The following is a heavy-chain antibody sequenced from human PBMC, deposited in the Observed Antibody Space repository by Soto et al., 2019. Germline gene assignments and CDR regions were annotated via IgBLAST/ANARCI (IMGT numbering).Heavy chain of an antibody. J-gene: IGHJ6*02. D-gene: IGHD5-12*01. Sequence: QVQLVESGGGVVQPGRSLRLSCAASGFTFSSYGMHWVRQAPGKGLEWVAVISYDGSNKYYADSVKGRFTISRDNSKNTLYLEMNSLRADETAVYYCAKDRVATRGRYGMDVWGQGTTVTVSS. V-gene: IGHV3-30*18. CDR3: AKDRVATRGRYGMDV. CDR1: GFTFSSYG. CDR2: ISYDGSNK.